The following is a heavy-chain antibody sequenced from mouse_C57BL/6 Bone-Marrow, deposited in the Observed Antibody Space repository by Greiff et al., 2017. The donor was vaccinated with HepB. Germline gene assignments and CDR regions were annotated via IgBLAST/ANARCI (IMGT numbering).Heavy chain of an antibody. V-gene: IGHV5-15*01. Sequence: EVQVVESGGGLVQPGGSLKLSCAASGFTFSDYGMAWVRQAPRKGPEWVAFISNLAYSIYYADTVTGRFTISRENAKNTLYLEMSSLRSEDTAMYYCARQGYYAMDYWGQGTSVTVSS. J-gene: IGHJ4*01. CDR3: ARQGYYAMDY. CDR1: GFTFSDYG. CDR2: ISNLAYSI.